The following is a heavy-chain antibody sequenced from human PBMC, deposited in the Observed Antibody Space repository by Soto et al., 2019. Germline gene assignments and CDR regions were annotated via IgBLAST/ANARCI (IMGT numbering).Heavy chain of an antibody. D-gene: IGHD5-18*01. CDR2: ISGSGGST. Sequence: PGGSLRLSCAASGFTFSSYAMSWVRQAPGKGLEWVSAISGSGGSTYYADSVKGRFTISRDNSKNTLYLQMNSLRAEDTAVYYCAIFGLGGDNRGYSYGYVPNPRFDYWGQGTLVTVSS. CDR3: AIFGLGGDNRGYSYGYVPNPRFDY. CDR1: GFTFSSYA. V-gene: IGHV3-23*01. J-gene: IGHJ4*02.